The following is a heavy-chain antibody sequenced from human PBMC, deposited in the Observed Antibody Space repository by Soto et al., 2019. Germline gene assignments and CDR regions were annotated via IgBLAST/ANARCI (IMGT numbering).Heavy chain of an antibody. D-gene: IGHD2-2*01. Sequence: QVQLVQSGAEVTKPGSSVKVSCKASGGTFSSYAISWVRQAPGQGLEWMGGIIPIFGTANYAQKFQGRVTITADEPTRTDYLDLGSLRSDVTAVYDCAIARHHELLSKYNWFDPRCKCTLLTASS. J-gene: IGHJ5*02. CDR2: IIPIFGTA. CDR3: AIARHHELLSKYNWFDP. V-gene: IGHV1-69*01. CDR1: GGTFSSYA.